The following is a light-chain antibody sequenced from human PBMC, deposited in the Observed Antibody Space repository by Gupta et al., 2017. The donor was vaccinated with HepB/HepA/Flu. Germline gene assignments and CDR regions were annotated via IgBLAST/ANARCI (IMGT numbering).Light chain of an antibody. CDR3: CSYAGSYTFV. V-gene: IGLV2-11*01. CDR2: GLN. J-gene: IGLJ1*01. Sequence: QSALTQTPSVSGSPGQSVTISCTGTSSDVGGYNYVSWYQQHPGKAPKVMIYGLNKRPSGVPDRFSGSKSGNTASLTISGLQAEDEADYYCCSYAGSYTFVFGTGTKVTVL. CDR1: SSDVGGYNY.